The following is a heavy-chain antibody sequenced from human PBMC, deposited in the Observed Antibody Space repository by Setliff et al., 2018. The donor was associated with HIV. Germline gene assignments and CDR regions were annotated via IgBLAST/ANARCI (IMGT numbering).Heavy chain of an antibody. CDR2: IYHSGST. CDR1: GYSINSGFH. D-gene: IGHD3-22*01. J-gene: IGHJ4*02. CDR3: ARVEYYYDSSGYGTFDY. V-gene: IGHV4-38-2*01. Sequence: PSETLSLTCAVSGYSINSGFHWGWIRQPPGKGLEWIGNIYHSGSTSYNPSLKSRVTISVDTSNNQFSLKLRSVIAADTAEYYCARVEYYYDSSGYGTFDYWGQGTLVTVSS.